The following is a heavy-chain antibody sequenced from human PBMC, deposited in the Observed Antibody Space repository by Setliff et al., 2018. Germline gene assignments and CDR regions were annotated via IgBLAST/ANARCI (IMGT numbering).Heavy chain of an antibody. J-gene: IGHJ4*02. D-gene: IGHD3-16*01. CDR2: IDSDGSGI. V-gene: IGHV3-74*01. CDR1: GFNFNSSW. Sequence: SLRLSCTASGFNFNSSWMHWVRQGPGKGLVWVSRIDSDGSGISYADIVKGRFTISRDNAKNTLYLQMNSLRPEDAAVYFCATYSASHHAADKWGQGTLVTVSS. CDR3: ATYSASHHAADK.